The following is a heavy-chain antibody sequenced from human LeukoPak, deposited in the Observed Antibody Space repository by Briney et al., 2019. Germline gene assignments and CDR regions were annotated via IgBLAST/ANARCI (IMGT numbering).Heavy chain of an antibody. CDR2: ISSSSSYI. Sequence: GGSLRLSCAASGFTFSSYSMNWVRQAPGKGLEWVSSISSSSSYIYYADSVKGRFTISRDNSKNTLSLQMNSLRTEDTAVYYCARFYANEWALPHWGQGTLVTVSS. CDR1: GFTFSSYS. J-gene: IGHJ4*02. CDR3: ARFYANEWALPH. D-gene: IGHD1-26*01. V-gene: IGHV3-21*01.